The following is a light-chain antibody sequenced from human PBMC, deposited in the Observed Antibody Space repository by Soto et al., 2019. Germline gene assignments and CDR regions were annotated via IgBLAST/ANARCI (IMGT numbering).Light chain of an antibody. Sequence: EVVMTQSAATPSVSPGERATVSCRASQSVSSNLARYQQKLGQAPRLIISGAPTRATGIPAGFSGSGSGTEFTLTIRSLQSEDFAVYYCQQYDNWPPITFGQGTRPPIK. V-gene: IGKV3D-15*01. CDR1: QSVSSN. J-gene: IGKJ5*01. CDR3: QQYDNWPPIT. CDR2: GAP.